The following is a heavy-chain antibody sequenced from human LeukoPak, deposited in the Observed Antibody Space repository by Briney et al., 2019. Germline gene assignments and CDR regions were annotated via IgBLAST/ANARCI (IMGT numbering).Heavy chain of an antibody. J-gene: IGHJ4*02. CDR3: ARHRRYYYDSSGSDY. D-gene: IGHD3-22*01. CDR2: IYPGDSDT. Sequence: GESLKISCKASGYRFTSHWIGWVRQMPGKVLEWMGIIYPGDSDTRYSPSFQGQVTISADKSISTAYLQWSSLKASDTAMYYCARHRRYYYDSSGSDYWGQGTLVTVSS. V-gene: IGHV5-51*01. CDR1: GYRFTSHW.